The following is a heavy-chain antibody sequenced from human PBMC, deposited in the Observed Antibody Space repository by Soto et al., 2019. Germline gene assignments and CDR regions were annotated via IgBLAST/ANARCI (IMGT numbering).Heavy chain of an antibody. J-gene: IGHJ4*02. Sequence: QVQLVESGGGLVKPGGSLRLSCAASGFTFSDYYMSWIRQAPGKGLEWVSYISSSGGTIYYADSVKGRVTISRDNAKNSLYLQMNGLRAEDTAVYYCARDTVSSSWYMSDYWGQGTLVTVSS. D-gene: IGHD6-13*01. CDR3: ARDTVSSSWYMSDY. CDR2: ISSSGGTI. CDR1: GFTFSDYY. V-gene: IGHV3-11*01.